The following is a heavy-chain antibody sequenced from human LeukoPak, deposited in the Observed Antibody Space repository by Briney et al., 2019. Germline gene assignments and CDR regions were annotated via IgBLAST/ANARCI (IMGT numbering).Heavy chain of an antibody. D-gene: IGHD3-22*01. CDR2: INPNSGGT. V-gene: IGHV1-2*02. CDR3: ASRAAMIPPGVDI. CDR1: GYTFTGHY. Sequence: ASVKVSCKASGYTFTGHYMHWVRQAPGQGLEWMGWINPNSGGTNYAQKFQGRVTMTRDMSISTAYMELSRLRSDDTAVYYCASRAAMIPPGVDIWGQGTMVTVSS. J-gene: IGHJ3*02.